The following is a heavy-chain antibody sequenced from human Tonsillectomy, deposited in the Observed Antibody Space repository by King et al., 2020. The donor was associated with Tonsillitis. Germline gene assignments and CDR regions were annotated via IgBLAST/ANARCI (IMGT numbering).Heavy chain of an antibody. V-gene: IGHV4-39*01. CDR1: GGSITRSSFY. CDR3: ARHRPLVG. CDR2: VYSGEQT. J-gene: IGHJ4*02. D-gene: IGHD6-6*01. Sequence: QLQESGPGLVKPSETLSLTCTVSGGSITRSSFYWGWIRQAPGKGLEWIGHVYSGEQTYYNPSLERRLAISVATAKNQLSLQLSSVTVADTAVYFCARHRPLVGCGQGTLVIVSS.